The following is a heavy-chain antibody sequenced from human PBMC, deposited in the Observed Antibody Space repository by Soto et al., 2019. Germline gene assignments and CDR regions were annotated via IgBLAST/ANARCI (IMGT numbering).Heavy chain of an antibody. V-gene: IGHV3-23*01. CDR3: AKVKYYYDSTGYYYFFDY. D-gene: IGHD3-22*01. CDR1: GFTFSSYA. Sequence: EVQLLESGGGLVQPGGSLRLSCAASGFTFSSYAMSWVRQAPGKGLEGVSAISGSGGSTYYADSVKGRFTISRDNSKDTLYLQMNSLRAEDTAVYYCAKVKYYYDSTGYYYFFDYWGQGTLVTVSS. J-gene: IGHJ4*02. CDR2: ISGSGGST.